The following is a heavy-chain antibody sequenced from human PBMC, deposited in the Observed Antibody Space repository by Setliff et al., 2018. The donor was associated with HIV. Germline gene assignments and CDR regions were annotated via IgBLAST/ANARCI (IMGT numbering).Heavy chain of an antibody. CDR3: ARDPVAAVVLGFDNWFDP. D-gene: IGHD2-15*01. Sequence: GESLKISCKGSGYSFSSYWIGWVRQMPGKGLEWMGIIYPGDSDTRYSPSFQGQVTISADKSISTAYLQCSSLRAEDSGMYYCARDPVAAVVLGFDNWFDPWGQGTLVTVSS. J-gene: IGHJ5*02. CDR2: IYPGDSDT. CDR1: GYSFSSYW. V-gene: IGHV5-51*01.